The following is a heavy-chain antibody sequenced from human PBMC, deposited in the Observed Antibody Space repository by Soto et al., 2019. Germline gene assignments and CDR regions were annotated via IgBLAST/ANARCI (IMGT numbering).Heavy chain of an antibody. V-gene: IGHV3-23*01. Sequence: PGGSLRLSCAASRFTFSSYAMSWVRQAPGKGLEWVSAISGSGGSTYYADSVKGRFTISRDNSKNTLYLQMNSLRAEDTAVYYCATYGVYCRGGACYRRTFDFWGQGTLVTVSS. CDR1: RFTFSSYA. CDR3: ATYGVYCRGGACYRRTFDF. CDR2: ISGSGGST. D-gene: IGHD2-15*01. J-gene: IGHJ4*02.